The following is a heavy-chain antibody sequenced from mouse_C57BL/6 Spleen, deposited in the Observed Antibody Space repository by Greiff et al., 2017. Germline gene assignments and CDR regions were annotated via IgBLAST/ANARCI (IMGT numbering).Heavy chain of an antibody. Sequence: VQLKQSGGGLVKPGGSLKLSCAASGFTFSDYGMHWVRQAPEKGLEWVAYLSSGSSTIYYADTVKGRFTISRDNAKNTLFLQMTSLRSEDTDMYYCDRLGCYWGDFDGWGTGTTVTVSS. D-gene: IGHD1-1*01. CDR1: GFTFSDYG. V-gene: IGHV5-17*01. J-gene: IGHJ1*03. CDR3: DRLGCYWGDFDG. CDR2: LSSGSSTI.